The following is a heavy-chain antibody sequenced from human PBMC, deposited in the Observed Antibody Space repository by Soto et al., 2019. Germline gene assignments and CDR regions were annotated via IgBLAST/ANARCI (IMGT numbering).Heavy chain of an antibody. D-gene: IGHD1-26*01. Sequence: QLQLQESGPGLVKPSETLSLTCTVSGGSIGSSTDYWGWIRQPPGKGLAWIGSIYYSGNTYYNPSLKSRATISVDTSKNQCSLKMSSVTAADTAMYYCARTVGVAGIAEFFQHWGQGTLVTVSS. CDR2: IYYSGNT. CDR3: ARTVGVAGIAEFFQH. J-gene: IGHJ1*01. CDR1: GGSIGSSTDY. V-gene: IGHV4-39*01.